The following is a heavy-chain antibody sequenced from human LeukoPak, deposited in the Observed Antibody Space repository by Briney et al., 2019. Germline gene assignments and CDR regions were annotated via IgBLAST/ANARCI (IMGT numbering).Heavy chain of an antibody. CDR2: IYHSGNT. CDR3: ARTWDPYYFDY. Sequence: TLSLTCTVSGGSISIGGFYWSWIRQYPGKGLEWIGYIYHSGNTYYNPPLKSRVTISVDTSENLFSLSLSSVTAADTAVYYCARTWDPYYFDYWGQGTLVTVSS. J-gene: IGHJ4*02. D-gene: IGHD1-26*01. CDR1: GGSISIGGFY. V-gene: IGHV4-31*03.